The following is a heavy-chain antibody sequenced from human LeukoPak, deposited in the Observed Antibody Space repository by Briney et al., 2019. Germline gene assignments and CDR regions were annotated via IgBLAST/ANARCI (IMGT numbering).Heavy chain of an antibody. CDR3: AKVEQQLVMEYYFDY. J-gene: IGHJ4*02. V-gene: IGHV3-23*01. CDR1: VFTFSRYA. D-gene: IGHD6-13*01. Sequence: GGSLRLSCAASVFTFSRYAMSWARRAPGKGREGVTAISGSGGSTYYADYVKGRFTISRDNSKNTLYLQMNSLRAEDTAVYYCAKVEQQLVMEYYFDYWGQGTLVTVSS. CDR2: ISGSGGST.